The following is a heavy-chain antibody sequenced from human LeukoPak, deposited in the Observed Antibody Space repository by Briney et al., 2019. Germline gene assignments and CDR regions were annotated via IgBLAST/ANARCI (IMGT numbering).Heavy chain of an antibody. CDR2: ISYDGSNK. Sequence: AGGSLRLSCAASGFTFSSYGMHWVRQAPGKGLEWVAVISYDGSNKYYADSVKGRFTISRDNSKNTLYLQMNSLRAEDTAVYYCAKDSYYYDSSGYSSYYFDYWGQGTLVTVSS. V-gene: IGHV3-30*18. CDR3: AKDSYYYDSSGYSSYYFDY. CDR1: GFTFSSYG. D-gene: IGHD3-22*01. J-gene: IGHJ4*01.